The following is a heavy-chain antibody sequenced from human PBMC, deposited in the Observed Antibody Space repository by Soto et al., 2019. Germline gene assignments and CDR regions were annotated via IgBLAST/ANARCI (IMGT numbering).Heavy chain of an antibody. D-gene: IGHD6-13*01. V-gene: IGHV3-7*01. CDR2: IKYDGSEE. CDR1: GFSFSSVW. Sequence: GGSLRLSCVVSGFSFSSVWMTWVRQAPGKGLECVANIKYDGSEEYYADSVKGRFTISRDNSKNTLYLQMNSLRAEDTAVYYCAKGGIAAAANPIDYWGQGTLVTVSS. CDR3: AKGGIAAAANPIDY. J-gene: IGHJ4*02.